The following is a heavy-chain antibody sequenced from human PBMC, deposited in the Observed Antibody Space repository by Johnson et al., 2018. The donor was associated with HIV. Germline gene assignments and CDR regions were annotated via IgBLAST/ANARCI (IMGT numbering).Heavy chain of an antibody. Sequence: QMQLVESGGGVVRPGGSLRLSCTASGFTFDDYGMSWVRQAPGKGLEWVAFIRYDGSNKYFADSVKGRFTISRDNSKNTLYLQMNSLRAEDTAVYYCARASDAFDIWGQGTMVTVSS. V-gene: IGHV3-30*02. CDR1: GFTFDDYG. CDR3: ARASDAFDI. CDR2: IRYDGSNK. J-gene: IGHJ3*02.